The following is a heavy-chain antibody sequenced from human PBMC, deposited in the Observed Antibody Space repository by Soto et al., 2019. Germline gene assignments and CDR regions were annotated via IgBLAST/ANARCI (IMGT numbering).Heavy chain of an antibody. CDR2: ISGSGGST. D-gene: IGHD3-22*01. Sequence: GGSLRLSCAASGFTFSSYAMSWVRQAPGKGLEWVSAISGSGGSTYYADSVKGRFTISRDNSKNTLYLQMNSLRAEDTAVYYCAKDRDYYDSSGSYDYWGQGTLVTVSS. V-gene: IGHV3-23*01. J-gene: IGHJ4*02. CDR3: AKDRDYYDSSGSYDY. CDR1: GFTFSSYA.